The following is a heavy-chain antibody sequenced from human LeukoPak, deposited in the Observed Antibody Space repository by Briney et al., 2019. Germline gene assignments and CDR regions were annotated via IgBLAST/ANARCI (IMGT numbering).Heavy chain of an antibody. V-gene: IGHV4-39*01. D-gene: IGHD5-12*01. Sequence: SETLSLTCTVSGGSISSSSYYWGWIRQPPGKGLEWIGSIYYSGSTYYNPSLKSRVTTSVDTSKNQFSLKLSSVTAADTAVYYCARLRSGYDLFDYWGQGTLVTVSS. J-gene: IGHJ4*02. CDR3: ARLRSGYDLFDY. CDR1: GGSISSSSYY. CDR2: IYYSGST.